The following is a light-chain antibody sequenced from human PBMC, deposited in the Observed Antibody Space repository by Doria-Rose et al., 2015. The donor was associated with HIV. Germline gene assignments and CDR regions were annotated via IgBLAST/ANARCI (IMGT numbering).Light chain of an antibody. Sequence: EIVLTQSPGTLSLSPGERATLSCRASQSFSSTYLAWYQRKPGQAPSLLIYDGSTRATGIPDRFSASGSGTDFTLTINRLEPEDFALYYCPQYGTSWTFGQGTKVEI. J-gene: IGKJ1*01. CDR2: DGS. CDR3: PQYGTSWT. V-gene: IGKV3-20*01. CDR1: QSFSSTY.